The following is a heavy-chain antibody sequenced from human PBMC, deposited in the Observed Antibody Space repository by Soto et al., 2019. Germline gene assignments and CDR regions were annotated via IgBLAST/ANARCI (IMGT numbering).Heavy chain of an antibody. V-gene: IGHV4-39*02. CDR3: ARDYYYGMDV. Sequence: SETLSLTCTVSGGSISSSSYYWGWIRQPPGKGLEWIGSIYYSGSTYHNPSLKSRVTISVDTSKNQFSLKLSSVTAADTAVYYCARDYYYGMDVWGQGTTVTVSS. J-gene: IGHJ6*02. CDR1: GGSISSSSYY. CDR2: IYYSGST.